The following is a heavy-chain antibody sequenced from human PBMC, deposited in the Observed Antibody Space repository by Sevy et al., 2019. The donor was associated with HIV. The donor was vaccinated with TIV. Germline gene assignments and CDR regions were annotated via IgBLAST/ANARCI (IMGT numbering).Heavy chain of an antibody. D-gene: IGHD2-21*02. CDR2: INANDGYT. CDR3: ARLTDSVTETLYGLDV. J-gene: IGHJ6*02. V-gene: IGHV1-2*02. Sequence: ASVKVSCKASGFTFTDYYIHWVRQAPGQGLEWMGWINANDGYTNYAQEFRGRVTMSRDTSISTAYMELSRLRSGDTAVYYCARLTDSVTETLYGLDVWGQGTTVTVSS. CDR1: GFTFTDYY.